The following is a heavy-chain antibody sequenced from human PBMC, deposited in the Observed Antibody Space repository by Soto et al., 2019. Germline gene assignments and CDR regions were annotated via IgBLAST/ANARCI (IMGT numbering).Heavy chain of an antibody. Sequence: ASETLSLTCAVYGGSFSGYYWTWIRQPPGTGLEWIGEINHSGSTNYNPSLKSRVTISVDTSKNQFSLKLSSVTAADTAVYYCARLAGYCSGNGCHGDYAMDVWGQGTTVTVSS. CDR1: GGSFSGYY. D-gene: IGHD2-15*01. V-gene: IGHV4-34*01. CDR3: ARLAGYCSGNGCHGDYAMDV. CDR2: INHSGST. J-gene: IGHJ6*02.